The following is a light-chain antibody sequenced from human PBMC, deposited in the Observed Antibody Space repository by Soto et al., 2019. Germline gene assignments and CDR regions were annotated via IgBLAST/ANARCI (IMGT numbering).Light chain of an antibody. CDR1: SSDVGSYNL. CDR3: CSYAGSSTFYV. CDR2: EGG. V-gene: IGLV2-23*03. J-gene: IGLJ1*01. Sequence: QSVLTQPASVSGSPGQSITISCTGTSSDVGSYNLVSWYQQHPGKAPKLMIYEGGKRPSGVSNRFSGSKSGNTASLTISGLQAEDEADYYCCSYAGSSTFYVFGTGTQLTVL.